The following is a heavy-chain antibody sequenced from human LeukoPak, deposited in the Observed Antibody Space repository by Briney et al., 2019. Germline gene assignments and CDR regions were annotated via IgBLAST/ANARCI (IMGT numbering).Heavy chain of an antibody. CDR1: GFTFSSYA. D-gene: IGHD2-2*01. Sequence: GGSLRLSCAASGFTFSSYAMHWVRQAPGKGLEWVAVISYDGSNKYYADSVKGRFTISRDNSKNTLYLQMNSLRAEDTAVYYCARVKGYQLLQPLEFDPWGQGTLVTVSS. J-gene: IGHJ5*02. V-gene: IGHV3-30-3*01. CDR2: ISYDGSNK. CDR3: ARVKGYQLLQPLEFDP.